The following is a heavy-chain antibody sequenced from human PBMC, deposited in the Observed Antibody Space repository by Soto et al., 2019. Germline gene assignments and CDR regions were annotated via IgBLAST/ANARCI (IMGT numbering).Heavy chain of an antibody. V-gene: IGHV3-48*02. CDR2: ISSSSSTI. D-gene: IGHD1-1*01. Sequence: GGSLRLSCAASGFTFSSYSMNWVRQAPGKGLEWVSYISSSSSTIYYADSVKGRFTISRDNAKNSLYLQTNSLRDEDTAVYYCARDRTNGTTVFGDYHYYGMDVWGQGTTVTVSS. CDR3: ARDRTNGTTVFGDYHYYGMDV. CDR1: GFTFSSYS. J-gene: IGHJ6*02.